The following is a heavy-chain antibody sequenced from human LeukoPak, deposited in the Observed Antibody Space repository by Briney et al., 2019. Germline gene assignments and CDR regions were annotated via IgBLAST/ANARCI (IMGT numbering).Heavy chain of an antibody. CDR1: GGSFSGYY. D-gene: IGHD6-13*01. J-gene: IGHJ4*02. Sequence: SETLSLTCAVYGGSFSGYYWSWIRQPPGKGLEWIGEINHSGSTKYNPYFKSRVTIPVDPSKNQFSLKPSTVTAADTAVYYCASDRGSGSWYGRDYWGQGTLVNLSS. V-gene: IGHV4-34*01. CDR3: ASDRGSGSWYGRDY. CDR2: INHSGST.